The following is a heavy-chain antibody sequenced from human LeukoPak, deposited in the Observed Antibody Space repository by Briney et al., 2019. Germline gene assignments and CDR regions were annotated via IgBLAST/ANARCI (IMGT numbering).Heavy chain of an antibody. V-gene: IGHV3-7*01. CDR3: ARDQHYDILTGYTGWYFDL. D-gene: IGHD3-9*01. CDR2: IRENGTDT. J-gene: IGHJ2*01. Sequence: GGSLRLSCAASGFAFSRHWMSWVRQAPGGGLGWVANIRENGTDTYYGYSVEGRFTISRDNAKNSLYLQMNSLRAEDTAVYYCARDQHYDILTGYTGWYFDLWGRGTMVTVSS. CDR1: GFAFSRHW.